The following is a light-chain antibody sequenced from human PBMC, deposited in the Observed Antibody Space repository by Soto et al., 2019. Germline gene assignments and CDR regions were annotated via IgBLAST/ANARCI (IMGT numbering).Light chain of an antibody. CDR2: DAS. J-gene: IGKJ1*01. Sequence: DIQMTQSPSTLSASVGDRVSIACRASQSISSSLAWYQQKPGKAPKLLIYDASSLESGVPSRFSGSGSGTEFTLSINSLQPQDFATYYCQQYHRYLWTFGQGTKVEIK. CDR1: QSISSS. V-gene: IGKV1-5*01. CDR3: QQYHRYLWT.